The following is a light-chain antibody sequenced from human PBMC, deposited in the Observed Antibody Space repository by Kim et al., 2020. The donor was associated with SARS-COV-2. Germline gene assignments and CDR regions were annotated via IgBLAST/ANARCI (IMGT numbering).Light chain of an antibody. V-gene: IGKV1-5*03. J-gene: IGKJ1*01. CDR2: KAS. CDR3: QQYSGYPWT. Sequence: ASVGDRVTITCRASQSISSWLAWYQQRPGKAPKLLIFKASNLETGVPSRFSGSGSGTDFTLTINSLQPDDFATYYCQQYSGYPWTFGQGTKVDIK. CDR1: QSISSW.